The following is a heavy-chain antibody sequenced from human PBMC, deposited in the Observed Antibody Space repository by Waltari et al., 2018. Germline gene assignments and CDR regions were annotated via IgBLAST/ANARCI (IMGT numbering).Heavy chain of an antibody. J-gene: IGHJ4*02. CDR2: IRYDGSNK. D-gene: IGHD1-1*01. CDR3: ATGGGYPY. V-gene: IGHV3-30*02. CDR1: GFTFSSYG. Sequence: QVQLVESGGGVVQPGGSLRLSCAASGFTFSSYGMHWVRQAPGKGLEWVAFIRYDGSNKYYADSVKGRFTISRDNSKNTLYLQMSSLRSEDTAVYYCATGGGYPYWGQGTLVIVSS.